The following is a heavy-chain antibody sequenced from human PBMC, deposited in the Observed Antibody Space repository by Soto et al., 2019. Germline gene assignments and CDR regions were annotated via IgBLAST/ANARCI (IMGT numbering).Heavy chain of an antibody. J-gene: IGHJ6*02. V-gene: IGHV1-18*01. CDR3: TREGSAPYYYYGMDA. CDR2: INTHNGNT. Sequence: ASVKVYCKASGYTFTTYGISWVRQAPGQGLEWLGWINTHNGNTNYAQNLQGRVIMTADTSTNTAHMELRSLRSDDTAIYYCTREGSAPYYYYGMDAWGQGTTVTGSS. CDR1: GYTFTTYG. D-gene: IGHD3-10*01.